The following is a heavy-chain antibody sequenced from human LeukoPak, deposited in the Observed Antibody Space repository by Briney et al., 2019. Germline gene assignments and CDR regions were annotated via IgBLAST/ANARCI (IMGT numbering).Heavy chain of an antibody. Sequence: SETLSLTCTVSGGSISSYYWSWIRQPPGKGLEWIGYIYYSGSTNYNPSLKSRVTISVDTSKNQFSLKLSSVTAADTAVYYCARDRDIVVVVAATPTGIDYWGQGTPVTVSS. V-gene: IGHV4-59*01. CDR3: ARDRDIVVVVAATPTGIDY. CDR2: IYYSGST. J-gene: IGHJ4*02. D-gene: IGHD2-15*01. CDR1: GGSISSYY.